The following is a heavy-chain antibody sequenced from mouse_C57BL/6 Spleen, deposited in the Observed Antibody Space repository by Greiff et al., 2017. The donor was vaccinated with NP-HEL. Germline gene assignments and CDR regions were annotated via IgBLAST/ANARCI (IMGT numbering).Heavy chain of an antibody. V-gene: IGHV1-55*01. Sequence: QVQLQQPGAELVKPGASVKMSCKASGYTFTSYWITWVKQRPGQGLEWIGDIYPGSGSTNYNEKFKSKATLTVDTSSSTAYMQLSSLTSEDSAVYYCARRPIYYDYDNYFDYWGQGTTLTVSS. CDR2: IYPGSGST. D-gene: IGHD2-4*01. CDR3: ARRPIYYDYDNYFDY. CDR1: GYTFTSYW. J-gene: IGHJ2*01.